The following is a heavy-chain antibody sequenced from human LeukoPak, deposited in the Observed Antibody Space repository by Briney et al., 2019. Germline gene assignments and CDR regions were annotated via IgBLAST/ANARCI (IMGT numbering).Heavy chain of an antibody. CDR3: ARGGYYYYYYMDV. CDR2: IYSGGST. V-gene: IGHV3-66*01. Sequence: GGSLRLSCAASGFTVSSNHMSWVRQAPGKGLEWVSVIYSGGSTYYADSVKGRFTISRDNSKNTLYLQMNSLRAEDTAVYYCARGGYYYYYYMDVWGKGTTVTISS. CDR1: GFTVSSNH. D-gene: IGHD3-16*01. J-gene: IGHJ6*03.